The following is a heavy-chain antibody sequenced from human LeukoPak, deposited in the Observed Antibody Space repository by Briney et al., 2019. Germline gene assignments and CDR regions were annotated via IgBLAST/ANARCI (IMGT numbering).Heavy chain of an antibody. V-gene: IGHV1-18*01. J-gene: IGHJ4*02. CDR1: GYTFASYG. CDR3: ARDRDGSGIPGY. D-gene: IGHD3-10*01. CDR2: ISGFNGNT. Sequence: ASVKVSCKASGYTFASYGISWVRQAPGQGLEWMGWISGFNGNTNHAQNLQDRVTMTTDTSTSTAYMELRSLRSDDTAVYYCARDRDGSGIPGYWGQGTRVTVSS.